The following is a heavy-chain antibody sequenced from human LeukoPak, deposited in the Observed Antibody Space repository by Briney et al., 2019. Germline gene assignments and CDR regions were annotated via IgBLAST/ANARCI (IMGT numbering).Heavy chain of an antibody. Sequence: SETLSLTCTASGGSVSSGSYYWSWIRQSPGRGLEWIGCIYYSGSNSYNPSLKSRVTILLDTSKNQFSLRLNSVTAADTAIYYCARGRGGDFWSSYYDYWGQGTLVTVSS. V-gene: IGHV4-61*01. J-gene: IGHJ4*02. D-gene: IGHD3-3*01. CDR2: IYYSGSN. CDR3: ARGRGGDFWSSYYDY. CDR1: GGSVSSGSYY.